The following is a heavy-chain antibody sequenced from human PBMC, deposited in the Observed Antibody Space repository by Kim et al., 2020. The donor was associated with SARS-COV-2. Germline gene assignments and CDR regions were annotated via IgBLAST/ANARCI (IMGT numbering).Heavy chain of an antibody. V-gene: IGHV3-21*01. Sequence: VKGRFTISRDNAKNSLYLQMNSLRAEDTAVYYCARYKGYCSGGSCYAMDYWGQGTLVTVSS. J-gene: IGHJ4*02. D-gene: IGHD2-15*01. CDR3: ARYKGYCSGGSCYAMDY.